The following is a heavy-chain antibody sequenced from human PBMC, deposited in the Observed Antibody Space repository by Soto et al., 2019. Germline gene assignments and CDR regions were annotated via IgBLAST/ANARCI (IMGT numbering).Heavy chain of an antibody. V-gene: IGHV1-69*13. CDR1: GGTFSSYA. Sequence: SVKVSCKASGGTFSSYAISWVRQAPGQGLEWMGGIIPIFGTANYAQKFQGRVTITADESTSTAYMELSSLRSEDTAVYYCARARGSGSYHYYYYGMDVWGQGTTVTVSS. J-gene: IGHJ6*02. CDR2: IIPIFGTA. CDR3: ARARGSGSYHYYYYGMDV. D-gene: IGHD3-10*01.